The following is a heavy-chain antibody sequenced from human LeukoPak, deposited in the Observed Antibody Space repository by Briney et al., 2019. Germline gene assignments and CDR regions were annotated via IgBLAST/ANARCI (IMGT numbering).Heavy chain of an antibody. D-gene: IGHD3-16*01. CDR3: AKDGSWGDYYFYFYMDV. Sequence: GGSLRLSCEASGSGFTFGNFGMSWVRQAPGKGLEWLSGISGSGYYTYYSDSVKGRFTISGDNSKNTLYIEMNSLRAEDTAVYYCAKDGSWGDYYFYFYMDVWGKGTTVTVSS. J-gene: IGHJ6*03. CDR1: GSGFTFGNFG. V-gene: IGHV3-23*01. CDR2: ISGSGYYT.